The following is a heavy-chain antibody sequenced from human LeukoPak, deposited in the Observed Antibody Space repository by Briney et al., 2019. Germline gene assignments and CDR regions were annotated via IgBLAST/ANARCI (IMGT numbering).Heavy chain of an antibody. CDR2: IYHSGST. V-gene: IGHV4-30-2*01. J-gene: IGHJ5*02. CDR3: ARVDLSIAGVYWFDP. Sequence: SETLSLTCAVPGGSISSGGYSWSWIRQPPGKGLEWIGYIYHSGSTYYNPSLKSRVTISVDRSKNQFSLKLSSVTAADTAVYYCARVDLSIAGVYWFDPWGQGTLVTVSS. CDR1: GGSISSGGYS. D-gene: IGHD2-8*01.